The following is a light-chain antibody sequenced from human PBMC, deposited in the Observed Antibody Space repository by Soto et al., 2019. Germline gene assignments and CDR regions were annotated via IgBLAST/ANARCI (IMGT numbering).Light chain of an antibody. J-gene: IGLJ2*01. Sequence: QSALTQPASVSGSPGQSITISCTGTSSDIGAYNYVSWYQHHPGKAPQLMIYDVSYRPSGVSSRFSGSKTANTASLTISGLQAEDESDYYCSSFTTSSTVAFGGGTTLTVL. V-gene: IGLV2-14*01. CDR1: SSDIGAYNY. CDR3: SSFTTSSTVA. CDR2: DVS.